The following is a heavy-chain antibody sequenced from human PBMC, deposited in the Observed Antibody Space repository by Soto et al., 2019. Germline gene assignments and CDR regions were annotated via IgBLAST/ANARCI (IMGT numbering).Heavy chain of an antibody. CDR3: ASPIYYYDSSGYYN. D-gene: IGHD3-22*01. Sequence: PSETLSLSCAGSGFTLSSYAMNWVRQAPGMGLEWVSVITSSGSSTNYADSVRGRFTISRDNAKNSLYLQMNSLRAEDTAVYYCASPIYYYDSSGYYNWGQGTLVTVSS. V-gene: IGHV3-23*01. CDR1: GFTLSSYA. CDR2: ITSSGSST. J-gene: IGHJ4*02.